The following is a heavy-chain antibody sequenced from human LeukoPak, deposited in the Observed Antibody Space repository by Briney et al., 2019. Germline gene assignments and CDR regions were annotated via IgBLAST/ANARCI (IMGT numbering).Heavy chain of an antibody. J-gene: IGHJ6*02. CDR3: AKILGHDSSGCYYYGMDV. Sequence: GGSVRLSCAASGFIFSNFPMTWVRQTPGKGLEGGSSISGTGGDTYYTDSVRGRFTISRDNSKNTLYLQMNSLRAEDTAVYYCAKILGHDSSGCYYYGMDVWGQGTTVTVSS. CDR1: GFIFSNFP. V-gene: IGHV3-23*01. CDR2: ISGTGGDT. D-gene: IGHD3-22*01.